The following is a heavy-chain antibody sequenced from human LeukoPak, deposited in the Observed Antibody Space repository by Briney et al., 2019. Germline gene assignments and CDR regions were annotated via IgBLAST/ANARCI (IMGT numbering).Heavy chain of an antibody. V-gene: IGHV3-30*03. CDR1: GFTFNSYG. CDR2: ISYDGSNK. Sequence: GGSLRLSCAASGFTFNSYGMHWVRQAPGKGLEWVAVISYDGSNKYYADSVKGRFTISRDNSKNTLYLQMNSLRAEDTAVYYCARGDDSGYYDYFDYWGQGAPVTVSS. CDR3: ARGDDSGYYDYFDY. D-gene: IGHD3-22*01. J-gene: IGHJ4*02.